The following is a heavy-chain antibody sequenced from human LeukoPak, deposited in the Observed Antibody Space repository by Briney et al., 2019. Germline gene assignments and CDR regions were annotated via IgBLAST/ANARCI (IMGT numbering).Heavy chain of an antibody. CDR3: AKAPVTSCRGAFCYPLDS. J-gene: IGHJ4*02. V-gene: IGHV3-23*01. Sequence: GGTLRLSCAASGFTFSTYAMNWVRQAPGKGLEWVSTFSGAVDTTYYADSVKGRFTISRDSSKNTLYLQMNNLRTEDAAIYYCAKAPVTSCRGAFCYPLDSWGQGTLVTVSS. CDR2: FSGAVDTT. CDR1: GFTFSTYA. D-gene: IGHD2-15*01.